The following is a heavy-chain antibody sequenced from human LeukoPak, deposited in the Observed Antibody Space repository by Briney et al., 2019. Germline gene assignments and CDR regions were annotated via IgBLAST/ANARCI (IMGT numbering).Heavy chain of an antibody. CDR1: GFTFSSNY. J-gene: IGHJ1*01. D-gene: IGHD6-13*01. CDR2: IYSGGST. V-gene: IGHV3-53*01. Sequence: PGGSLRLSCAASGFTFSSNYMSWVRRAPGKGLEWVSVIYSGGSTYCADSVKGRFTISRDNSKNTLYLQMNSLRAEDTAVYYCARVSVAAAGESYFQHWGQGTLVTVSS. CDR3: ARVSVAAAGESYFQH.